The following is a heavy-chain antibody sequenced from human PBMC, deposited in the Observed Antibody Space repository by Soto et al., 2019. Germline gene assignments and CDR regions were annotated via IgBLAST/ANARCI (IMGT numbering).Heavy chain of an antibody. J-gene: IGHJ6*02. V-gene: IGHV3-21*01. CDR3: ARDLIVVVPAAMGDYYYYGMDV. CDR2: ISSSSSYI. Sequence: GGSLRLSCAASGFTFSSYSMNWVRQAPGKGLEWVSSISSSSSYIYYADSVKGRFTISRDNAKNSLYLQMNSPRAEDTAVYYCARDLIVVVPAAMGDYYYYGMDVWGQGTTVTVSS. CDR1: GFTFSSYS. D-gene: IGHD2-2*01.